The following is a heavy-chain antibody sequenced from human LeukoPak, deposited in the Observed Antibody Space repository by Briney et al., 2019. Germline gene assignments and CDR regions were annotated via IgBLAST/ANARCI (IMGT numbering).Heavy chain of an antibody. V-gene: IGHV3-21*01. Sequence: GSLRLSCAASGFTFSSYSMNWVRQAPGKGLEWVSSISSSSSYIYYADSVKGRFTISRDNARNSLYLQMNSLRAEDTAVYYCAADSGSYGFDPWGQGTLVTVSS. D-gene: IGHD1-26*01. CDR3: AADSGSYGFDP. CDR2: ISSSSSYI. J-gene: IGHJ5*02. CDR1: GFTFSSYS.